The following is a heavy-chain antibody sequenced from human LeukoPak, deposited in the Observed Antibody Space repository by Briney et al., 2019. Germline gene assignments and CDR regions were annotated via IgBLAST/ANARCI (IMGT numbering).Heavy chain of an antibody. CDR1: GASISSGSNY. J-gene: IGHJ3*02. V-gene: IGHV4-39*07. CDR2: IYSSGST. D-gene: IGHD3-10*01. Sequence: SETLSLTCSVSGASISSGSNYWGWIRQPPGKTLEWIGSIYSSGSTYYNSSLQSRVIIIIDTPKSHFSLTLSSVTAADTAVYYCARSDGYGLVDIWGQGTMVTVSS. CDR3: ARSDGYGLVDI.